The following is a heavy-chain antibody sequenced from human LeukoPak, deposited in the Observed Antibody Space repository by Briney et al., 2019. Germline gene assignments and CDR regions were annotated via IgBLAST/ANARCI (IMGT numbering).Heavy chain of an antibody. Sequence: GGSLRLSCAASGFTFDDYAMHWVRQPPGKGLEWVSGITWNSDNIAYADSVKGRFTISRDSAKKSLYLQMNSLTTEDTALYYCAKDRLPRGDWRDDSTWYGSNSWGQGTLVTVSS. CDR2: ITWNSDNI. V-gene: IGHV3-9*01. J-gene: IGHJ4*02. D-gene: IGHD6-13*01. CDR3: AKDRLPRGDWRDDSTWYGSNS. CDR1: GFTFDDYA.